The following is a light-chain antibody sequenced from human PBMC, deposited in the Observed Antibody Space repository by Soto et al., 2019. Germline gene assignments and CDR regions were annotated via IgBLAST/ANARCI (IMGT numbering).Light chain of an antibody. V-gene: IGKV3-20*01. CDR1: QSVSSSY. J-gene: IGKJ1*01. CDR3: QQYGSSPVT. CDR2: GAS. Sequence: EIVLTQSPGTLSLSPGERATLSCRASQSVSSSYLAWYQQNRGQPPRLLIYGASIRATCIPVRFSGSGSGTDFALTIIRLEPEDFAVYYCQQYGSSPVTFGQGTKVEIK.